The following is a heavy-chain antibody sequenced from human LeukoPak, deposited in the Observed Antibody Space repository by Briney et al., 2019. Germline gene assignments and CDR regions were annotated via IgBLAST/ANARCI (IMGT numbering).Heavy chain of an antibody. D-gene: IGHD3-3*01. CDR2: INWNGGST. Sequence: GGSLRLSCAASGFTFYDYGMSWVRQAPGKGLEWVSGINWNGGSTGYADSVKGRFTISRDNAKNSLYLQMNRLRAEDTALYHCARALYYDFWSGSPDDAFDIWGQGTMVTVSS. CDR3: ARALYYDFWSGSPDDAFDI. V-gene: IGHV3-20*01. J-gene: IGHJ3*02. CDR1: GFTFYDYG.